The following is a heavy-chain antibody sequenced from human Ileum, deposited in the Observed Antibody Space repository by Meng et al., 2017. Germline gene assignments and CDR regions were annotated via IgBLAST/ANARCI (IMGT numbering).Heavy chain of an antibody. J-gene: IGHJ4*02. CDR3: ARDHWGSLDY. Sequence: QVRLAVSRPALVRPSDTLSLLCTVSGGAVSTSDYQWGWIRQPPAKGLEWIGYAGTNYNPSLKSRVTISVDTSKRQFSLKLTSVTAADTAVYYCARDHWGSLDYWGQGILVTVSS. CDR1: GGAVSTSDYQ. D-gene: IGHD7-27*01. CDR2: AGT. V-gene: IGHV4-61*08.